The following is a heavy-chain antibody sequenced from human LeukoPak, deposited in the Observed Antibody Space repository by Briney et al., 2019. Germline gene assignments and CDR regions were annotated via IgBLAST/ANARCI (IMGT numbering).Heavy chain of an antibody. V-gene: IGHV3-74*01. CDR1: GFTFSSYW. CDR3: AREGYYYGSGLNWFDP. D-gene: IGHD3-10*01. J-gene: IGHJ5*02. CDR2: INTDGSST. Sequence: GSLRLSCAASGFTFSSYWMHWVRQTPGKGLVWVARINTDGSSTNNGDSVKGRFTISRDNSKNTLYLQMNSLRAEDTAVYYCAREGYYYGSGLNWFDPWGQGTLVTVSS.